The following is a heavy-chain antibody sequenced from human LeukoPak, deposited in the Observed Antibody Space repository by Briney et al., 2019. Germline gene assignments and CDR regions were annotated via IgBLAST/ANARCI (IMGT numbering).Heavy chain of an antibody. Sequence: SETLSLTCTVSGGSLSSYYWSWIRQPPGKGLEWIGYIYYSGSTNYNPSLKSRVTISVDTSKNQFSLKLSSVTAADTAVYYCAREGGGYSYGYYYYYYMDVWGKGTTVTVSS. CDR3: AREGGGYSYGYYYYYYMDV. D-gene: IGHD5-18*01. CDR2: IYYSGST. V-gene: IGHV4-59*01. J-gene: IGHJ6*03. CDR1: GGSLSSYY.